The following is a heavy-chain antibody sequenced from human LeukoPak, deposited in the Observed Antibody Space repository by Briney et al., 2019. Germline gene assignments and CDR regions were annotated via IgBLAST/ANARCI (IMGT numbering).Heavy chain of an antibody. CDR2: IYYSGST. V-gene: IGHV4-59*01. J-gene: IGHJ5*02. CDR1: GGSIRSYY. CDR3: AREHIAAAGRFDP. Sequence: SETLSLTCTVSGGSIRSYYWSWIRQPPGKGLEWIGYIYYSGSTNYNPSLKSRVTISVDTSKNQFSLKLSSVTAADTAVYYCAREHIAAAGRFDPWGQGTLVTVSS. D-gene: IGHD6-13*01.